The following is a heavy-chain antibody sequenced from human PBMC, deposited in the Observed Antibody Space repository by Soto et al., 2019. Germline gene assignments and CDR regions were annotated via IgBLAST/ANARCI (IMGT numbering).Heavy chain of an antibody. D-gene: IGHD2-15*01. CDR1: RLTFSSHS. Sequence: PGGCLRLACASSRLTFSSHSMDGARQAPKKGLQWVSSINEGGDTFYADSVKGRFTISRDNSRNIVYLQMNSLRAEYTVVYYCAIGGLNVHYYFAPWGQGTRVTVSS. V-gene: IGHV3-23*01. CDR2: INEGGDT. J-gene: IGHJ5*02. CDR3: AIGGLNVHYYFAP.